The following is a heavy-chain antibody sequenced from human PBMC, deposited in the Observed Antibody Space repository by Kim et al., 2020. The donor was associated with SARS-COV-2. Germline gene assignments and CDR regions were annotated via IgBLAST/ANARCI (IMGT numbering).Heavy chain of an antibody. Sequence: SVKVSCKASGGTFSSYAISWVRQAPGQGLEWMGGIIPIFGTANYAQKFQGRVTITADESTSTAYMELSSLRSEDTAVYYCARDSPGILSAYGPWGQGTLVTVSS. CDR3: ARDSPGILSAYGP. V-gene: IGHV1-69*13. J-gene: IGHJ5*02. CDR1: GGTFSSYA. CDR2: IIPIFGTA. D-gene: IGHD3-9*01.